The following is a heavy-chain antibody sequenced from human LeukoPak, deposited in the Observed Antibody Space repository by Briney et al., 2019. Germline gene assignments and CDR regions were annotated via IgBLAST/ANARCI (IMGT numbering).Heavy chain of an antibody. V-gene: IGHV3-64D*06. CDR1: GFTFSGYP. CDR2: ISSNGGST. Sequence: GGSLRLSCSASGFTFSGYPMHWVRQAPGKGLEYVSLISSNGGSTYYADSVRGRFTISRDNSKNTPYLQMSSLRAEDTAVYYCVKDLDGYPPPDVFDIWGQGTMVTVSS. J-gene: IGHJ3*02. D-gene: IGHD5-24*01. CDR3: VKDLDGYPPPDVFDI.